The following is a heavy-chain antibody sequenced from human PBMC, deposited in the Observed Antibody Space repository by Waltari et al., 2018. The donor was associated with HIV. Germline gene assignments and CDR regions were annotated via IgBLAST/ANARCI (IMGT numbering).Heavy chain of an antibody. J-gene: IGHJ6*02. CDR2: ISWHGNNI. V-gene: IGHV3-9*01. CDR3: VKDAHYFDNSNRYYYGLDV. D-gene: IGHD3-22*01. Sequence: EVQLVESGGGLVQPGRSLRLSCAASGFTFANYAMHWVRQAPGKGLEWVTGISWHGNNIAYADSVKGRFTISRDNAQNSLYLQMNSLRPEDTALYYCVKDAHYFDNSNRYYYGLDVWGHGTPVTVSS. CDR1: GFTFANYA.